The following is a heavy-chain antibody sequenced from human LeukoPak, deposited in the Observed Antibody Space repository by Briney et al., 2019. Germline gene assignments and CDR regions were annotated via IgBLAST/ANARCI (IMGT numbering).Heavy chain of an antibody. CDR1: GYTFTSYG. V-gene: IGHV1-18*01. CDR2: ISAYNGNT. D-gene: IGHD3-22*01. CDR3: ARVAFRDSSGYWEFNWFDP. J-gene: IGHJ5*02. Sequence: GASVRVSCKASGYTFTSYGISWVRQAPGQGLEWMGWISAYNGNTNYAQKLQGRVTMTTDTSTSTAYMELRSLRSDDTAVYYCARVAFRDSSGYWEFNWFDPWGQGTLVTVSS.